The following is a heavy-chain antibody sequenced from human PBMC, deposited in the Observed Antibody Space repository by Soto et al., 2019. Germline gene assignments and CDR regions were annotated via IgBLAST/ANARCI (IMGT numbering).Heavy chain of an antibody. D-gene: IGHD1-7*01. V-gene: IGHV1-8*01. CDR1: GYTFISYD. Sequence: ASVKVSCKASGYTFISYDINWVRQATGHGLEWMGWMNPNSGNTVYAQKFQGRVTMTRDTSISTACMELSSLRSEDTAVYYCARERTGTTSNWFDPWGQGTLVTVSS. J-gene: IGHJ5*02. CDR2: MNPNSGNT. CDR3: ARERTGTTSNWFDP.